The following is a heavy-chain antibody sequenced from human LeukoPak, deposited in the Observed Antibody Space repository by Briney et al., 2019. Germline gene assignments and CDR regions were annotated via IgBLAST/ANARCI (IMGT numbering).Heavy chain of an antibody. J-gene: IGHJ4*02. CDR2: IYYSGST. D-gene: IGHD6-13*01. Sequence: SETLSLTCTVSGGSISSGDYCWSWIRQPPGKGLEWIGYIYYSGSTYYNPSLKSRVTISVDTSKNQFSLKLSSVTAADTAVYYCARCGSSWYYFDYWGQGTLVTVSS. CDR1: GGSISSGDYC. CDR3: ARCGSSWYYFDY. V-gene: IGHV4-30-4*01.